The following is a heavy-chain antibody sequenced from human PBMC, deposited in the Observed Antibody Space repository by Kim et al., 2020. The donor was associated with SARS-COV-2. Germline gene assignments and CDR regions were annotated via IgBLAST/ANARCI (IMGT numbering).Heavy chain of an antibody. CDR3: TRDPGQLLYDTRGLMFDY. J-gene: IGHJ4*02. Sequence: GRFTISRDDSKSIAYLQMNSLKTEDTAVYYCTRDPGQLLYDTRGLMFDYWGQGTLVTVSS. D-gene: IGHD2-2*02. V-gene: IGHV3-49*02.